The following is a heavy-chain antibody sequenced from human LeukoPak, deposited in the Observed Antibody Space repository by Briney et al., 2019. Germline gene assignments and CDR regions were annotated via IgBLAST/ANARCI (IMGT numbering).Heavy chain of an antibody. D-gene: IGHD3-9*01. V-gene: IGHV3-20*04. CDR1: GFTFSSYS. J-gene: IGHJ4*02. CDR3: VRDEIYYDILTGYRHFDY. CDR2: INWNGGST. Sequence: GGSLRLSCAASGFTFSSYSMNWVRQAPGKGLEWVSGINWNGGSTGYADSVKGRFTISRDNAKNSMYLQMNSLRAEDTAVYYCVRDEIYYDILTGYRHFDYWGQGTLVTVFS.